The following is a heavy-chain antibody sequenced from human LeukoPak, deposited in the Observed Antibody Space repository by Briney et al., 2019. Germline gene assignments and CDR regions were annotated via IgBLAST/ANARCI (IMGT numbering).Heavy chain of an antibody. CDR3: ARGVPAAIEYFDY. CDR2: IYHSGST. CDR1: GGSVSSGSYY. V-gene: IGHV4-61*01. Sequence: SETLSLTCTVSGGSVSSGSYYWSWIRQPPGKGLEWIGEIYHSGSTNYNPSLKSRVTISVDKSKNQFSLKLSSVTAADTAVCYCARGVPAAIEYFDYWGQGTLVTVSS. D-gene: IGHD2-2*02. J-gene: IGHJ4*02.